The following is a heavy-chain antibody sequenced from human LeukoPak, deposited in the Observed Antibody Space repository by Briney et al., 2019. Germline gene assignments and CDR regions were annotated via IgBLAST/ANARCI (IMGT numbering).Heavy chain of an antibody. CDR1: VDSVCKNFAT. J-gene: IGHJ4*02. CDR3: VRDSDDYYWALDF. Sequence: SQTLSLTCAISVDSVCKNFATWNWVPQSPSRGLEWLGRTYYKCRWGNDYAISVKSRITIKPETSRNQFSLQLNSVTPEDTAVYYCVRDSDDYYWALDFWGQGTPVTVSS. CDR2: TYYKCRWGN. V-gene: IGHV6-1*01. D-gene: IGHD3-10*01.